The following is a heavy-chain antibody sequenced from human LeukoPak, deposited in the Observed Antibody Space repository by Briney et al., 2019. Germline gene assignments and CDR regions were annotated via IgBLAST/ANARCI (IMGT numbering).Heavy chain of an antibody. Sequence: ASVKVSCKASGYTFTRYYTHWVRQAPGQGLEWMGIIKPSGGSTLYAPKFQGRVTVTSDMSTSTVYVELSSLRSEDTAVYYCAREVPENFNFDYWGQGTLVTVSS. CDR2: IKPSGGST. CDR3: AREVPENFNFDY. CDR1: GYTFTRYY. D-gene: IGHD2/OR15-2a*01. V-gene: IGHV1-46*01. J-gene: IGHJ4*02.